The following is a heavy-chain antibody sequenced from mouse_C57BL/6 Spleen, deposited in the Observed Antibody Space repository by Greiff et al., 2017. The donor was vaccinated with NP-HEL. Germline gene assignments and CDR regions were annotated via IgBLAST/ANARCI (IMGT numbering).Heavy chain of an antibody. CDR2: IHPNSGST. CDR3: VGYPAWFAY. V-gene: IGHV1-64*01. CDR1: GYTFTSYW. J-gene: IGHJ3*01. D-gene: IGHD2-2*01. Sequence: QVQLQQPGAELVKPGASVKLSSKASGYTFTSYWMHWVKQRPGQGLEWIGMIHPNSGSTNYNEKFKSKATLTVDKSSSTAYMQLSSLTSEDSAVYYCVGYPAWFAYWGQGTLVTVSA.